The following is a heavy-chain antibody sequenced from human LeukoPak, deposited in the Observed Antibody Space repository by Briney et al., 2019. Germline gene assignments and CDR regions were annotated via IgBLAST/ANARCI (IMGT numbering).Heavy chain of an antibody. CDR1: GGSISSSSYY. Sequence: SETLSLTCTVSGGSISSSSYYWGWIRQPPGKGLEWIGSIYYSGSTNYNPSLKSRVTISVDTSKNQFSLKLSSVTAADTAVYYCARAGAGWLQPFDYWGQGTLVTVSS. V-gene: IGHV4-39*07. CDR2: IYYSGST. CDR3: ARAGAGWLQPFDY. D-gene: IGHD5-24*01. J-gene: IGHJ4*02.